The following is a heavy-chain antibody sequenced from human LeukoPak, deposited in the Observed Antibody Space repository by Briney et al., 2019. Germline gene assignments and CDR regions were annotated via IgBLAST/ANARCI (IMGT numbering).Heavy chain of an antibody. D-gene: IGHD1-1*01. CDR3: ARAPNTNWNRDPIDY. CDR1: GDSVSSNSAA. V-gene: IGHV6-1*01. CDR2: TYYRSKWYN. Sequence: SQTLSLTCAISGDSVSSNSAAWNWIRQSPSRGLEWLGRTYYRSKWYNDYAVSVKSRITINPDTSKNQFSLRLNSVTPEDTAVYYCARAPNTNWNRDPIDYWGQGTLVTVSS. J-gene: IGHJ4*02.